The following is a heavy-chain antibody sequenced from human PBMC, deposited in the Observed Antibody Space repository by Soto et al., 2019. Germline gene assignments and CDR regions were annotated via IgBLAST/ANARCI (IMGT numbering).Heavy chain of an antibody. V-gene: IGHV3-30-3*01. CDR1: GFTFSSYS. D-gene: IGHD3-3*01. Sequence: GGSLRLSCAASGFTFSSYSMHWVRQAPGKGLEWVAVISYDGSNKYYADSVKGRFTISRDNSKNTLYLQMNSLRAEDTAVYYCARDDVAVSSAYQQIDYWGQGTMVTVSS. CDR3: ARDDVAVSSAYQQIDY. J-gene: IGHJ4*02. CDR2: ISYDGSNK.